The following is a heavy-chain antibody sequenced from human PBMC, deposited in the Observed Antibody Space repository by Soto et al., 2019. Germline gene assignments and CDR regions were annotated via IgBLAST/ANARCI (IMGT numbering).Heavy chain of an antibody. V-gene: IGHV3-53*01. Sequence: EVQLVESGGGLIQPGGSLRLSCAASGFTVSSNYMSWVRQAPGKGLEWVSVIYSGGSTYYADSVKGRFTISRDNSKNTLYLQMNSLRAEDTAVYYCARVAGDYGEYYFDYWGQGTLVTVSS. CDR2: IYSGGST. CDR3: ARVAGDYGEYYFDY. D-gene: IGHD4-17*01. CDR1: GFTVSSNY. J-gene: IGHJ4*02.